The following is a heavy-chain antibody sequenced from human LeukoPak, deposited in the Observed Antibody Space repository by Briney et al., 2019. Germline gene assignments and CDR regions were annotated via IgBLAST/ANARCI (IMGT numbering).Heavy chain of an antibody. CDR3: ARHERANWFDP. J-gene: IGHJ5*02. CDR2: LYYSGST. Sequence: PSETLSLTCAVYGGSISSSSYYWGWIRQPPGKGLEWIGSLYYSGSTYYNPSLRSRVTISVDTSKNQFSLKLSSVTAADTAVYYCARHERANWFDPWGQGTLVTVSS. CDR1: GGSISSSSYY. V-gene: IGHV4-39*01. D-gene: IGHD6-25*01.